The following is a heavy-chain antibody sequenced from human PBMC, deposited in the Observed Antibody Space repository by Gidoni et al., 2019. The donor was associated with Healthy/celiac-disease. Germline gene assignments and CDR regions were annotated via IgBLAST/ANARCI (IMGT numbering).Heavy chain of an antibody. J-gene: IGHJ2*01. CDR3: ARALEWELQGPFDL. D-gene: IGHD1-26*01. Sequence: QVQLVESGGGVVQPGRSLRLSGEASGFTLSSYAMPWVRQAPGKGLEWVAVISYDGSNKYYADSVKGRFTISRDNSKNTLYLQMNSLRAEDTAVYYCARALEWELQGPFDLWGRGTLVTVSS. V-gene: IGHV3-30-3*01. CDR2: ISYDGSNK. CDR1: GFTLSSYA.